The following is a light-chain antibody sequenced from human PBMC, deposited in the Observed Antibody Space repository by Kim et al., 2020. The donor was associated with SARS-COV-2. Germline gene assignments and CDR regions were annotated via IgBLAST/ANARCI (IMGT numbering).Light chain of an antibody. CDR1: SSDVGGYNY. V-gene: IGLV2-14*03. CDR3: SSYTSSSSSYV. J-gene: IGLJ1*01. Sequence: HSITISCTGTSSDVGGYNYDSWYQQHPGKAPKLMIYDVSNRPSGVSNHFSGSKSGNTASLTISGLQAEDEADYYCSSYTSSSSSYVFGTGTKVTVL. CDR2: DVS.